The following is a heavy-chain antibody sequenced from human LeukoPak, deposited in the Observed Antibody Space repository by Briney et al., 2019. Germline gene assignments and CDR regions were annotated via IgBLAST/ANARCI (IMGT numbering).Heavy chain of an antibody. CDR1: GFTSSSYG. CDR3: VGGGAARFDY. Sequence: GGSLRLSCAASGFTSSSYGMSWVRQAPGKGLEWVSAISGSGGSTYYADSVKGRFTISRDNSKNTLYLQMNSLRAEDTAVYYCVGGGAARFDYWGQGTLVAVSS. J-gene: IGHJ4*02. D-gene: IGHD1-26*01. CDR2: ISGSGGST. V-gene: IGHV3-23*01.